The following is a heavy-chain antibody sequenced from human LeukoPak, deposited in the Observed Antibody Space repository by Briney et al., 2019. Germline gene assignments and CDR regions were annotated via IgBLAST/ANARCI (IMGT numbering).Heavy chain of an antibody. CDR2: ISGSGGST. CDR1: GGSISSGGYS. Sequence: PSETLSLTCAVSGGSISSGGYSWSWVRQAPGKGLEWVSAISGSGGSTYYADSVKGRFTISRDNSKNTLYLQMNSLRAEDTAVYYCAKSGMYYYDSSGYQRWGQGTLVTVSS. V-gene: IGHV3-23*01. D-gene: IGHD3-22*01. CDR3: AKSGMYYYDSSGYQR. J-gene: IGHJ4*02.